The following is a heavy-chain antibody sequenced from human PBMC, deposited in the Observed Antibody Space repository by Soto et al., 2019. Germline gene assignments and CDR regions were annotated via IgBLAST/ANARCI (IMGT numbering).Heavy chain of an antibody. CDR2: ISPYSSYT. J-gene: IGHJ5*02. V-gene: IGHV1-18*01. CDR1: GYTFISNG. Sequence: ASVKVSCKASGYTFISNGISCVRQAPGQGLEWMGWISPYSSYTNYAQKFQGRVTMSTDTSTSTAYLELKSLKSDDTAVYYCARNTSAAAGTFDPWGQGTLVTVSS. D-gene: IGHD6-13*01. CDR3: ARNTSAAAGTFDP.